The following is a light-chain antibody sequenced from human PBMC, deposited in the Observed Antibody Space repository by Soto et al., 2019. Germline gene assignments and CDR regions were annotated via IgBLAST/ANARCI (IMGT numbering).Light chain of an antibody. CDR2: EVS. CDR1: STDFVSYNR. V-gene: IGLV2-18*01. J-gene: IGLJ1*01. Sequence: QSALTQPPSVSGSPGQSVTISCTGTSTDFVSYNRVSWYQQPPGTAPKLMIYEVSKRPSGVPDRFSGSKSGNTASLTISGLQAADEADYYCSLYTSTSTFVFGPGTKV. CDR3: SLYTSTSTFV.